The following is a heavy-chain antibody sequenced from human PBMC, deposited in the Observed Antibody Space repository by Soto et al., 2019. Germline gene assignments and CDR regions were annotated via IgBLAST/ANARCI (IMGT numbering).Heavy chain of an antibody. Sequence: SVKVSCKASGGTFSSYAISWVRQAPGQGLEWMGGIIPIFGTANYAQKFQGRVTITADESTSTAYMELSSLRSEDTAVYYCARVGPSGYSSSWYDYWGQGTLVTVSS. CDR3: ARVGPSGYSSSWYDY. D-gene: IGHD6-13*01. V-gene: IGHV1-69*13. J-gene: IGHJ4*02. CDR2: IIPIFGTA. CDR1: GGTFSSYA.